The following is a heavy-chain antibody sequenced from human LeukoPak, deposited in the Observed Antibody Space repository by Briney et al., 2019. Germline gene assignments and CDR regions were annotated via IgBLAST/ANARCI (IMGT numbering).Heavy chain of an antibody. V-gene: IGHV4-39*07. Sequence: SETLSLTCTVSGGSISTSSYYWGWVRQPPGKGLEWIGNIFYSGSTYYSPSLKSPVTISLDTSRNQFSLKLNSVTAADTAVYYCARGGDTSGHYYFEYFQHWGQGTLVTVSS. J-gene: IGHJ1*01. CDR2: IFYSGST. D-gene: IGHD3-22*01. CDR1: GGSISTSSYY. CDR3: ARGGDTSGHYYFEYFQH.